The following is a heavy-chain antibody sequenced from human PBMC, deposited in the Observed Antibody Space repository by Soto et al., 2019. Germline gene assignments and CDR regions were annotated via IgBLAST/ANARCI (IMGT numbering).Heavy chain of an antibody. J-gene: IGHJ3*02. D-gene: IGHD3-22*01. CDR3: ARVPIYYDSSGYYHYGTFDI. V-gene: IGHV4-30-2*01. Sequence: PSETLSLTCDVSDESVTSPGNYWNWIRQRPDTGLEWIGYISSGGSPFYNPSLKSRVTISLDRSNNHFSLKLSSVTAADTAVYYCARVPIYYDSSGYYHYGTFDIWGQGTMVTVSS. CDR2: ISSGGSP. CDR1: DESVTSPGNY.